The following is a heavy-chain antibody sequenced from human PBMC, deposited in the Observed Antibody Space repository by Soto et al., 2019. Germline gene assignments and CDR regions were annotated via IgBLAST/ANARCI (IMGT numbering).Heavy chain of an antibody. CDR3: ARVGIAAAGYYYYGMDV. J-gene: IGHJ6*02. V-gene: IGHV3-21*01. CDR1: VFTFSSYS. D-gene: IGHD6-13*01. Sequence: GSLRLSCAASVFTFSSYSMNWVRQAPGKGLEWVSSISSSSSYIYYADSVKGRFTISRDNAKNSLYLQMNSLRAEDTAVYYCARVGIAAAGYYYYGMDVWGQGTTVTVSS. CDR2: ISSSSSYI.